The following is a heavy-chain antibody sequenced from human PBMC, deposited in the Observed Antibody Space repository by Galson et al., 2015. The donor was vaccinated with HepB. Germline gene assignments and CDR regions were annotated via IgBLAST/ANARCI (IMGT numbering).Heavy chain of an antibody. D-gene: IGHD1-26*01. CDR3: ARFGNRSRRTPGRELLLVAFDI. Sequence: QSGAEVKKPGASVKVSCKASGYTFTSYGISWVRQAPGQGLEWMGWISAYNGNTNYAQKLQGRVTMTTDTSTSTAYMELRSLRSDDTAVYYCARFGNRSRRTPGRELLLVAFDIWGQGTMVTVSS. CDR2: ISAYNGNT. V-gene: IGHV1-18*04. CDR1: GYTFTSYG. J-gene: IGHJ3*02.